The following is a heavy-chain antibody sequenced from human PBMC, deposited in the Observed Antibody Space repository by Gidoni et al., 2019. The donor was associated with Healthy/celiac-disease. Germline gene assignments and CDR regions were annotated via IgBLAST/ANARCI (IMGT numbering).Heavy chain of an antibody. CDR3: TTDLKQWSENDY. J-gene: IGHJ4*02. V-gene: IGHV3-15*01. Sequence: EVQLVESGGGLVKPGGSLRLSCVASGFTLPNAWVGWVRQAPGKGLEWVGRVKSKADGGTREYASPVRGRFTVSRDDSKNTLFLQMNSLKTEDTAVYYCTTDLKQWSENDYWGQGTLVTVSS. CDR2: VKSKADGGTR. CDR1: GFTLPNAW. D-gene: IGHD6-19*01.